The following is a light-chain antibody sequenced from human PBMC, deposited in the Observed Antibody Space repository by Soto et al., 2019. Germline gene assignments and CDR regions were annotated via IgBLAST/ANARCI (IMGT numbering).Light chain of an antibody. CDR1: QGISSY. J-gene: IGKJ1*01. V-gene: IGKV1-27*01. CDR2: AAS. CDR3: RQSYSTTWT. Sequence: IQFTQSPSSLSASVGDRVTITCRASQGISSYLAWYQQKPGKVPKLLIYAASTLQSGVPSRFSGSGAGTDFTRTISSLQPEDFATDYCRQSYSTTWTFGQGTKVDIK.